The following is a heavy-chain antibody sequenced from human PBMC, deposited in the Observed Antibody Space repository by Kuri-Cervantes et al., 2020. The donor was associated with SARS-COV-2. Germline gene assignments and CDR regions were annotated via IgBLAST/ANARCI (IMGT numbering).Heavy chain of an antibody. CDR1: GYTFTGYY. CDR2: INPNSGGT. D-gene: IGHD3-10*01. J-gene: IGHJ6*02. CDR3: ARARVRGLITAYYYYGMDV. Sequence: ASVKVSCKASGYTFTGYYIHWVRQAPGQGLEWMGWINPNSGGTNYAQKFQGWVTRTRDTSINTAYMELSRLRSDDTAVYYCARARVRGLITAYYYYGMDVWGQGTTVTVSS. V-gene: IGHV1-2*04.